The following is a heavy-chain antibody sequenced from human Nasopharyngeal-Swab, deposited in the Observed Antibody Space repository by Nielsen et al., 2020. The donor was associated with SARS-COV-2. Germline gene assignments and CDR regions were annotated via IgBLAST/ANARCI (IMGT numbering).Heavy chain of an antibody. CDR3: VKDRIVATNLFDY. Sequence: GESLKISCVASGYSFRTYGMSWVRQAPGKGLEWVAVISYDGTNKFYPVSVKGRFTISRDNFRNTLSLQMNSLRPEDTGVYFCVKDRIVATNLFDYWGHGTQVTVSS. CDR2: ISYDGTNK. V-gene: IGHV3-30*18. D-gene: IGHD5-12*01. J-gene: IGHJ4*01. CDR1: GYSFRTYG.